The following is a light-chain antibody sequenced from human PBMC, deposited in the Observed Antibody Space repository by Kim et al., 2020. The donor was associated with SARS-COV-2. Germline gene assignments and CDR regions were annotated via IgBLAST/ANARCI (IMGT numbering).Light chain of an antibody. CDR1: QSVSSSY. CDR3: KQMDGTPVT. CDR2: GAP. J-gene: IGKJ5*01. Sequence: EIVLTQSPGTLSLSPGERATLSCRASQSVSSSYLAWYQQKAGQAPRLLINGAPSRATGIPYRLSASGFGTTFTLTISGLNPKALTGFYCKQMDGTPVTFVEGTR. V-gene: IGKV3-20*01.